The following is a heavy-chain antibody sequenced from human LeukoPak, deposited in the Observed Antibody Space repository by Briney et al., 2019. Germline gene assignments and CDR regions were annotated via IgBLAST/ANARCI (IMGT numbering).Heavy chain of an antibody. J-gene: IGHJ6*03. V-gene: IGHV1-8*03. D-gene: IGHD6-6*01. CDR1: GYTFTSYD. CDR3: ARGLDWARRSYYYYYMDV. Sequence: ASVKVSCKASGYTFTSYDINWVRQATGQGLEWMGWMNPNSGNTGYAQKFQGRVTITRNTSISTAYMELSSLRSEDTAVYYCARGLDWARRSYYYYYMDVWGKGITVTVSS. CDR2: MNPNSGNT.